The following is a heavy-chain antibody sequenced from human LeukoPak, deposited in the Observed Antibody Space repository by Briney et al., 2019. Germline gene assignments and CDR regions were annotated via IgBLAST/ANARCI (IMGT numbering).Heavy chain of an antibody. V-gene: IGHV4-4*07. D-gene: IGHD3-22*01. CDR3: ARGASFYDSSGYHDY. J-gene: IGHJ4*02. CDR2: VYTSGST. Sequence: PSETLSLTCTVSGDPINIYYWSWIRQPAGKGLEWIGRVYTSGSTNSNPSLKSRVTMSVDTSKNQFSLKLSSVTAADTAVYYCARGASFYDSSGYHDYWGQGTLVTVSS. CDR1: GDPINIYY.